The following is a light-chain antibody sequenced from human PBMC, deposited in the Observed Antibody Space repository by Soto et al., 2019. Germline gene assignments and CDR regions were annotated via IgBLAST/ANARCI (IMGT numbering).Light chain of an antibody. CDR3: HQYGDSLIT. J-gene: IGKJ5*01. V-gene: IGKV3-20*01. CDR1: QRVSSSY. CDR2: GAS. Sequence: EVVLTQAPGTLYLSPGERATLSCRASQRVSSSYLAWYQQKPGQAPRLLIYGASSRANGIPDRFSGSGSGTAFTLSISRLEPEDFAVYSFHQYGDSLITFGQGTRLEIK.